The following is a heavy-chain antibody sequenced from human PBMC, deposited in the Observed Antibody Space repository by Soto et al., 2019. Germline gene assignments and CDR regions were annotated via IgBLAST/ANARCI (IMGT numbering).Heavy chain of an antibody. D-gene: IGHD3-16*01. CDR1: GFTFSSYA. CDR3: AKWHTYNYDSLAFSGFDC. CDR2: ISGGDGSP. V-gene: IGHV3-23*01. J-gene: IGHJ4*02. Sequence: VGSLRLSCGASGFTFSSYAMTWVHQAPGKGLEWVSAISGGDGSPSYADSVKGRFTISRDNSKNTLYLHMNSLRADDTAAYYCAKWHTYNYDSLAFSGFDCWGQGTQVTVSS.